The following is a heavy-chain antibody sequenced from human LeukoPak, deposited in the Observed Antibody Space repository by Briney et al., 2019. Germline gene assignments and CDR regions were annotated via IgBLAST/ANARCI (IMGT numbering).Heavy chain of an antibody. J-gene: IGHJ4*02. V-gene: IGHV3-48*03. CDR1: GMSCSSYE. CDR2: ISSGGTTI. D-gene: IGHD6-13*01. CDR3: ASARLYSSSWYCYFDY. Sequence: GGSLRLSCAASGMSCSSYEMNWVRQAAGKGLEWVSYISSGGTTIYYADSVKGRFTISRDNAKNSLYLQMNNLGAEDTAVYYCASARLYSSSWYCYFDYWGRGTLVTVSS.